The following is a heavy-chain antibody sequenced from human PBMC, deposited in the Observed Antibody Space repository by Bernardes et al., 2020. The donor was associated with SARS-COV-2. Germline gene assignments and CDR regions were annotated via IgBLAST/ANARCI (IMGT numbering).Heavy chain of an antibody. CDR3: ARECSGGDCYSQEGYYFDY. Sequence: GGSLRLSCTVSGFTFSIYAMSWVRQAPGKGLEWVSVISGSGTNTYYADSAKGRFTISRDNSKNTLYLEMRSLTAEDTAVYYCARECSGGDCYSQEGYYFDYWGQGTLVTVSS. CDR2: ISGSGTNT. J-gene: IGHJ4*02. CDR1: GFTFSIYA. V-gene: IGHV3-23*01. D-gene: IGHD2-15*01.